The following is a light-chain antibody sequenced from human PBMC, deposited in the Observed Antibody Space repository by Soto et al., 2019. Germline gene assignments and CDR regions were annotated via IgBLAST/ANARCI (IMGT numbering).Light chain of an antibody. CDR3: QQADSFPIT. CDR2: SAT. CDR1: HYISTW. J-gene: IGKJ5*01. Sequence: DIPLTQSPSSVSASVGDRVTITCRASHYISTWLAWYQQKPGKAPKLLIYSATISASGVPSRFSGSGSGTDFTLTITNLQAEDLATYYCQQADSFPITFGQGTRLDIK. V-gene: IGKV1-12*01.